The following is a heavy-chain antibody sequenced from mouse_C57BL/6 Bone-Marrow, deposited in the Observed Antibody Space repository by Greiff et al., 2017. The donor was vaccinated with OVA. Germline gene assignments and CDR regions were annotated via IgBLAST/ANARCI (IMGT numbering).Heavy chain of an antibody. CDR1: GYTFTSYW. CDR2: IYPGSGST. D-gene: IGHD2-3*01. V-gene: IGHV1-55*01. Sequence: VQLQQSGAELVKPGASVKMSCKASGYTFTSYWITWVKQRPGPGLEWIGDIYPGSGSTNYNEKFKSKATLTVDTSSSTAYMQLSSLTSEDSAVYYCARRGWLLRRAMDYWGQGTSVTVSS. CDR3: ARRGWLLRRAMDY. J-gene: IGHJ4*01.